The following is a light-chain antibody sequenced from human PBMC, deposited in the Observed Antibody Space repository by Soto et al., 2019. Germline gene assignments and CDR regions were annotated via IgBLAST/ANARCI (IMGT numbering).Light chain of an antibody. Sequence: DIQMTQSPSSLSASVGDRVTITCRASQSISSYLNWYQQKPGKAPKLLIYAASSLKSGVPSRFSGSGSGTDFTLTISSLQPEEFATYYCQQSYSTPYTFGQGTKLEIK. V-gene: IGKV1-39*01. CDR3: QQSYSTPYT. CDR2: AAS. CDR1: QSISSY. J-gene: IGKJ2*01.